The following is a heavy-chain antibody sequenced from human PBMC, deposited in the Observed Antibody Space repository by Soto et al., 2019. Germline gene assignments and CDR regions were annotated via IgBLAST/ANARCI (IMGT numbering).Heavy chain of an antibody. J-gene: IGHJ3*02. CDR2: INAGNGNT. V-gene: IGHV1-3*01. CDR3: ARHGDPYDAFDI. Sequence: GASVKVSCKASGYTFTSYSMHWVLQAPGQRLEWMGWINAGNGNTKYSQKFQGRVTITRDTSASTAYMELSSLRSEDTAVYYCARHGDPYDAFDIWGQGTMVTVSS. D-gene: IGHD4-17*01. CDR1: GYTFTSYS.